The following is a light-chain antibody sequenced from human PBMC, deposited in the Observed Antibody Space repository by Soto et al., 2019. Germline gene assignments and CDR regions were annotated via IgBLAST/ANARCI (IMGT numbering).Light chain of an antibody. Sequence: QSALTQPASVSGSPGQSITISCTGSSSDVGPYNLVSWYQHHPGKAPKLMISEVVKRPSGVSNRFSGSKSGNTASLTISGLQAEDEADYYCSSYAGSSMFVFGGGTKVTVL. CDR2: EVV. J-gene: IGLJ2*01. CDR1: SSDVGPYNL. CDR3: SSYAGSSMFV. V-gene: IGLV2-23*02.